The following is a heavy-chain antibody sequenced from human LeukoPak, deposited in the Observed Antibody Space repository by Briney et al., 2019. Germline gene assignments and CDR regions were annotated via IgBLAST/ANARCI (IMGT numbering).Heavy chain of an antibody. Sequence: AGGSLRLSCAASGFTFSSYSMNWVRQAPGKGLEWVSGISWNSGSIGYADSVKGRFTISRDNAKNSLYLQMNSLRAEDMALYYCAKEGGSSDGYNFFDYWGQGTLVTVSS. CDR1: GFTFSSYS. V-gene: IGHV3-9*03. J-gene: IGHJ4*02. D-gene: IGHD5-24*01. CDR3: AKEGGSSDGYNFFDY. CDR2: ISWNSGSI.